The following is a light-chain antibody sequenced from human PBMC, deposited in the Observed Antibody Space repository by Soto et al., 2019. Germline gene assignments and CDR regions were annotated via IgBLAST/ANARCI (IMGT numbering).Light chain of an antibody. J-gene: IGKJ1*01. CDR2: AAS. Sequence: DIQMTQSPSSLSASVGDRVTITCRASQRISSYLNWYQQKPGKAPKLLIYAASSLQSGVPSRFSGSASGTDFTLNISSLQPEDFATYYCQQSYSTPWTFGQGTKVQI. CDR1: QRISSY. CDR3: QQSYSTPWT. V-gene: IGKV1-39*01.